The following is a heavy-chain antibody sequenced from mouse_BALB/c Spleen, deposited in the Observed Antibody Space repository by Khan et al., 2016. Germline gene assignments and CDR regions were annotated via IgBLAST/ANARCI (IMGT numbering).Heavy chain of an antibody. J-gene: IGHJ4*01. Sequence: VQLKQSGAELVRSGASVKLSCTASGFNIQDYYIHWVKQRPEQGLEWIGWIDPENGDTEYAPTFQGKATMTVDTSSNTAYLQLSSLTSEDTAVYYYNAGWLGHDYYAMDYWGQGTSVTVSS. CDR3: NAGWLGHDYYAMDY. D-gene: IGHD4-1*01. V-gene: IGHV14-4*02. CDR2: IDPENGDT. CDR1: GFNIQDYY.